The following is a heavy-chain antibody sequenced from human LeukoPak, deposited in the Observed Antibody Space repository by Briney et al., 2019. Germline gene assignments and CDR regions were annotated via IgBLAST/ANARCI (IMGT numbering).Heavy chain of an antibody. CDR1: GGSISSYH. Sequence: SETLSLTCTVSGGSISSYHWSWILQPPGKGLEWIGYIYYSGSTNYNPSLKSRVTISVDTSKNQFSLKLSSVTAADTAVYYCARVRIVVVPAALDAFDIWGQGTMVTVSS. D-gene: IGHD2-2*01. CDR2: IYYSGST. V-gene: IGHV4-59*01. J-gene: IGHJ3*02. CDR3: ARVRIVVVPAALDAFDI.